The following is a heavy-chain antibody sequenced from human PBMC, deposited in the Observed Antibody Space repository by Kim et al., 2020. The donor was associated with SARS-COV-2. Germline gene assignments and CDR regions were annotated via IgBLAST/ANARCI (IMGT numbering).Heavy chain of an antibody. CDR1: GFTFSSYG. CDR3: AKDVWPASRLREQNWFDP. D-gene: IGHD4-17*01. CDR2: IWYDGSNK. J-gene: IGHJ5*02. Sequence: GGSLRLSCAASGFTFSSYGMHWVRQAPGKGLEWVAVIWYDGSNKYYADSVKGRFTISRDNSKNTLYLQMNSLRAEDTAVYYCAKDVWPASRLREQNWFDPWGQGTLVTVSS. V-gene: IGHV3-33*06.